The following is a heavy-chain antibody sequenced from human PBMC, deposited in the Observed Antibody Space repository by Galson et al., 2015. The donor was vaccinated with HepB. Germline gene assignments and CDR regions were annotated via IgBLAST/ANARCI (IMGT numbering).Heavy chain of an antibody. Sequence: SLRLSCAASGFTFSSYGMHWVRQAPGKGLEWVAFIRYDGSNKYYADSVKGRFTISRDNSKNTLYLQMNSLRAEDTAVYYCALSGSYEYYYYGMDVWGQGTTVTVSS. CDR2: IRYDGSNK. V-gene: IGHV3-30*02. CDR3: ALSGSYEYYYYGMDV. J-gene: IGHJ6*02. CDR1: GFTFSSYG. D-gene: IGHD1-26*01.